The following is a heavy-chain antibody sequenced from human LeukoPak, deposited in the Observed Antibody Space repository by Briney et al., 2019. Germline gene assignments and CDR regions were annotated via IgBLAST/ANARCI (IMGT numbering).Heavy chain of an antibody. CDR2: INHSGST. CDR3: ARGLVVATMDTHNWFDP. J-gene: IGHJ5*02. CDR1: GGSFSGYY. Sequence: PSETLSLTCAVYGGSFSGYYWSWIRQPPGKGLEWIGEINHSGSTNYNPSLKSRVTISVDTSKNQFSLKPSSVTAADTAVYYCARGLVVATMDTHNWFDPWGQGTLVTVSS. V-gene: IGHV4-34*01. D-gene: IGHD5-12*01.